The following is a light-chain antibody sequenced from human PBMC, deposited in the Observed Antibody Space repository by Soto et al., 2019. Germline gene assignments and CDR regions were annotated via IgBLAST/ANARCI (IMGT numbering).Light chain of an antibody. CDR3: ETWDSNTRV. J-gene: IGLJ1*01. V-gene: IGLV4-60*03. CDR2: LEGSGSY. CDR1: SGHSSYI. Sequence: QPVLTQSSSASASLGSSVKLTCTLSSGHSSYIIAWHQQQPGKAPRYLMKLEGSGSYNKGSGVPDRFSGSSSGADRYLTISNLHSEDEADYYCETWDSNTRVFGTGTKLTVL.